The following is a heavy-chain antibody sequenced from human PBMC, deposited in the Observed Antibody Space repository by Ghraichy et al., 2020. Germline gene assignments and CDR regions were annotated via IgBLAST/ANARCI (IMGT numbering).Heavy chain of an antibody. CDR2: IYWDDDK. D-gene: IGHD5/OR15-5a*01. Sequence: SGPTLVKPTQTLTLTCTFSGFSLNSHTEAVAWIRQPPGKALEWLAVIYWDDDKRYSPSLKSRLSIAKDTSKNQVVLKMTNMDPVDTATYYCAHRRVSYGLDYWGQGTLVIVSS. V-gene: IGHV2-5*02. CDR3: AHRRVSYGLDY. J-gene: IGHJ4*02. CDR1: GFSLNSHTEA.